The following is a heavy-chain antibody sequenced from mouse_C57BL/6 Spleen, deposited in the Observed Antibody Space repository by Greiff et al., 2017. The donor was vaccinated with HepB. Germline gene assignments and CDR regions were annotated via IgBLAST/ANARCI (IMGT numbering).Heavy chain of an antibody. J-gene: IGHJ3*01. V-gene: IGHV1-69*01. CDR1: GYTFTSYW. CDR3: ARYDYDRGLAY. Sequence: QVQLQQPGAELVMPGASVKLSCKASGYTFTSYWMHWVKQRPGQGLEWIGEIDPSDSYTNYNQKFKGKSTLTVDKSSSTAYMQLSSLTSEDSAVYYCARYDYDRGLAYWGQGTLVTVSA. CDR2: IDPSDSYT. D-gene: IGHD2-4*01.